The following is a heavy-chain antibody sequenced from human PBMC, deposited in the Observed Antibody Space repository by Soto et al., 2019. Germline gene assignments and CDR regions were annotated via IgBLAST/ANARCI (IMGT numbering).Heavy chain of an antibody. CDR2: INKDGSQK. Sequence: GGSLRLSCAASGFTLSNYWMTWVRQAPGKGLEWVANINKDGSQKNYVDSVKGRFTIARDNGQNSLSLQINSLRVEDAAVYYCVRELGLAYWGQGALVTVSS. J-gene: IGHJ4*02. CDR1: GFTLSNYW. D-gene: IGHD7-27*01. CDR3: VRELGLAY. V-gene: IGHV3-7*03.